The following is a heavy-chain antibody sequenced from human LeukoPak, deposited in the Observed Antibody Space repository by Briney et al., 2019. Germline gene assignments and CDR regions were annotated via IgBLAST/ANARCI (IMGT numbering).Heavy chain of an antibody. CDR3: ASSNGFSGSYNFDY. CDR1: GFTFSSIG. V-gene: IGHV3-33*03. CDR2: IWYDGSKT. Sequence: PGGSLRLSCAASGFTFSSIGMHWVRQAPGKGLEWVAVIWYDGSKTYYADSVKGRFTISRDNAKNSLYLQMNSLRAEDTAVYYCASSNGFSGSYNFDYWGQGTLVTVSS. J-gene: IGHJ4*02. D-gene: IGHD1-26*01.